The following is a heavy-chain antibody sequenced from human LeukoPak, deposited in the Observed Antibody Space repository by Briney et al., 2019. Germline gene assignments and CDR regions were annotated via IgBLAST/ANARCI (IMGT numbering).Heavy chain of an antibody. J-gene: IGHJ4*02. CDR2: INHSGST. CDR1: GGSFSGYY. D-gene: IGHD3-10*01. CDR3: ARGGGGPDY. Sequence: PSETLSLTCAVYGGSFSGYYWSWIRQPPGKGLEWIGEINHSGSTNYNPSLRSRVTISVDTSKNQFSLKLSSVTAADTAVYYCARGGGGPDYWGQGTLVTVSS. V-gene: IGHV4-34*01.